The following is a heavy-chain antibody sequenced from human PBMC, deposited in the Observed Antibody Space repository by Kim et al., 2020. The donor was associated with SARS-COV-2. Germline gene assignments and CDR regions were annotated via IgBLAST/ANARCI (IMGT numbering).Heavy chain of an antibody. CDR3: ARQHTSGWHFDY. V-gene: IGHV4-39*01. D-gene: IGHD6-19*01. J-gene: IGHJ4*02. Sequence: FYNPSLKSRVTISVDTSKNKFSLKMASVTAADTAVYFCARQHTSGWHFDYWGQGTLVTVSS.